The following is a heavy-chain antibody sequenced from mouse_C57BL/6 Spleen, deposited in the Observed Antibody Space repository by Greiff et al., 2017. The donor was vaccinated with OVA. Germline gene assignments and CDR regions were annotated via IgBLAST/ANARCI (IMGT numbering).Heavy chain of an antibody. J-gene: IGHJ3*01. D-gene: IGHD3-2*02. CDR2: IYPSDSET. CDR3: AREGSGYKFAY. CDR1: GYTFTSYW. Sequence: QVQLQQSGAELVRPGSSVKLSCKASGYTFTSYWMDWVKQRPGQGLEWIGNIYPSDSETHYNQKFKDKATLTVDKSSSTAYMQLSSLTSEDSAVYYCAREGSGYKFAYWGQGTLVTVSA. V-gene: IGHV1-61*01.